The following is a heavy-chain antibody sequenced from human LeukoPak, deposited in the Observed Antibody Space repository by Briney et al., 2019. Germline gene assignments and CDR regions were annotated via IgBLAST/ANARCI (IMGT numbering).Heavy chain of an antibody. CDR3: ASLVSGWFDY. CDR2: IYYSGST. Sequence: SETLSLTCTVSGGSISSSSYYWGWIRQPPEKGLEWIGSIYYSGSTYYNPSLKSRVTISVDTSKNQFSLKLSSVTAADTAVYYCASLVSGWFDYWDQGTLVTVSS. CDR1: GGSISSSSYY. D-gene: IGHD6-19*01. J-gene: IGHJ4*02. V-gene: IGHV4-39*07.